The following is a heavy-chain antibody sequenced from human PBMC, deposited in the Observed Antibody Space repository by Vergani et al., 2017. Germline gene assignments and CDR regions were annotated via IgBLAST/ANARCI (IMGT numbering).Heavy chain of an antibody. CDR1: GGSISSHY. CDR3: ASPYDSSGDAFDI. V-gene: IGHV4-59*11. D-gene: IGHD3-22*01. Sequence: QVQLQESGPGLVKPSETLSLTCTVSGGSISSHYWSWIRQPPGKGLEWIGYIYYSGSTNYNPSLKSRVTISVDTSKNQFSLKLSSVTGADTAVYYCASPYDSSGDAFDIWGQGTMVTVSS. J-gene: IGHJ3*02. CDR2: IYYSGST.